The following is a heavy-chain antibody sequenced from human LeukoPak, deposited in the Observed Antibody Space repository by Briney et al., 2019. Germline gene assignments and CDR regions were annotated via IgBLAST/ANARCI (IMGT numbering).Heavy chain of an antibody. J-gene: IGHJ5*02. V-gene: IGHV4-4*07. D-gene: IGHD3-3*01. CDR1: GGSISSYY. CDR3: ARQPVRITIFGVVIGVGWFDP. Sequence: SETLSLTCTVPGGSISSYYWSWIRQPAGKGLEWIGRIYTSGSTNYNPSLKSRVTISVATSKNQFSLKLSSVTAADTAVYYCARQPVRITIFGVVIGVGWFDPWGQGTLVTVSS. CDR2: IYTSGST.